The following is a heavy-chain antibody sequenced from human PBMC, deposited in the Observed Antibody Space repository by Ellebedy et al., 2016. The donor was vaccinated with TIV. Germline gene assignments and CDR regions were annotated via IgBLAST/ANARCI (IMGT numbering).Heavy chain of an antibody. V-gene: IGHV3-48*03. CDR2: ISSSCSTI. D-gene: IGHD3-22*01. Sequence: PGGSLRLSCAASAFTFSSYEMNWVRQAPGKGLEWASYISSSCSTIYYADSVKGRFTISRDNAKNSLHLQMNSLRAEDTAVYYSARDIHYYDSSGYYFWFDPWGQGTLVTVSS. CDR3: ARDIHYYDSSGYYFWFDP. J-gene: IGHJ5*02. CDR1: AFTFSSYE.